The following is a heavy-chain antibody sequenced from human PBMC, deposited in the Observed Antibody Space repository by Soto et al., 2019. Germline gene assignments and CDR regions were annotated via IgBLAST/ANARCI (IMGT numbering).Heavy chain of an antibody. J-gene: IGHJ4*02. CDR3: ARGERQQQRDY. Sequence: SDTLSLTCAISSNSISSSNCRSWARQPPGKGLEWIGEIYHSGSTNYNPSLKSRVIISVDKSKNQFSLKLSSVTDADTAVYYCARGERQQQRDYWGQGTLVTVS. CDR1: SNSISSSNC. D-gene: IGHD6-13*01. CDR2: IYHSGST. V-gene: IGHV4-4*02.